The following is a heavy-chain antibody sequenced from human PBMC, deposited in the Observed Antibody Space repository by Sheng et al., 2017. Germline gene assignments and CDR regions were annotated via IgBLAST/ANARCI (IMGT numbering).Heavy chain of an antibody. CDR3: ARDWVEGIEVAGPFAS. CDR1: GGIFSSHG. D-gene: IGHD6-19*01. V-gene: IGHV1-69*05. CDR2: TIPIFGTA. J-gene: IGHJ4*02. Sequence: QVQLVQSGAEVKKPGSSVKVSCKTSGGIFSSHGISWVRQAPGQGLEWMGGTIPIFGTANYAQKFQGRVTITTDEITTTAYMELTSLRSDDTAVYYCARDWVEGIEVAGPFASWGQGTLVTVSS.